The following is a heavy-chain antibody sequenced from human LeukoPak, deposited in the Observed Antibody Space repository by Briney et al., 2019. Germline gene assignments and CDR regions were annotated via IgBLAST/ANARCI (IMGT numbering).Heavy chain of an antibody. D-gene: IGHD6-19*01. Sequence: SETLSLTCAVYGGSFSGYYWSWIRQPPGKGLEWIGEINHSGSTNYNPSLKSRVTISVDTSKNQFSLKLSSVTAADTAVYYCARGLTYSSGWYPEDYYYYMDVWGKGTTVTVFS. CDR1: GGSFSGYY. CDR3: ARGLTYSSGWYPEDYYYYMDV. CDR2: INHSGST. V-gene: IGHV4-34*01. J-gene: IGHJ6*03.